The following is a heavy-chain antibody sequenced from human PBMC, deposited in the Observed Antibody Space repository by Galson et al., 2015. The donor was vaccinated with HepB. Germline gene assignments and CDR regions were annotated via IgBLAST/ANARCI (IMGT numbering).Heavy chain of an antibody. J-gene: IGHJ4*02. Sequence: SLRLSCAASGFTFDDYGMSWVRQAPGKGLEWVSGINWNGGSTGYADSVKGRFTISRDNAKNSLYLQMNSLRAEDTALYYCARDRGAAAAFDYWGQGTLVTVSS. V-gene: IGHV3-20*04. CDR1: GFTFDDYG. CDR3: ARDRGAAAAFDY. CDR2: INWNGGST. D-gene: IGHD6-13*01.